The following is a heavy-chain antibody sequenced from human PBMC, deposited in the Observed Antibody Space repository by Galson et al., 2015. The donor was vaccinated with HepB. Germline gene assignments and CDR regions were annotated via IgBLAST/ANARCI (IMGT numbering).Heavy chain of an antibody. D-gene: IGHD3-22*01. CDR3: AKDSNSNYYDSSGYYPRPFDY. Sequence: SLRLSCAASGFTFSSYAMSWVRQAPGKGLEWVSAISGSGGSTYYADSVKGRFTISRDNSKNTLYLQMNSLRAEDTAVYYCAKDSNSNYYDSSGYYPRPFDYWGQGTLVTVSS. J-gene: IGHJ4*02. V-gene: IGHV3-23*01. CDR2: ISGSGGST. CDR1: GFTFSSYA.